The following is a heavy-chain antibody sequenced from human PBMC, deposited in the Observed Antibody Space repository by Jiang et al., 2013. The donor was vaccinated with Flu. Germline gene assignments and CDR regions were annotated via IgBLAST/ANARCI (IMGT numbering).Heavy chain of an antibody. Sequence: IGPSDSVTNYSPSFEGHVTISADKSISTAYLQWSSLTASDTAIYYCVRHAFGYSGWHYFDSWGQGTLVTVSS. CDR3: VRHAFGYSGWHYFDS. V-gene: IGHV5-10-1*01. D-gene: IGHD6-19*01. CDR2: IGPSDSVT. J-gene: IGHJ4*02.